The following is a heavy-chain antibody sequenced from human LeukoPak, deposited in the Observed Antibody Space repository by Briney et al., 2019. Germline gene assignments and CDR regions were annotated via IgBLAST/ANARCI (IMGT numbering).Heavy chain of an antibody. D-gene: IGHD3-16*01. CDR1: GFTFSSYD. J-gene: IGHJ3*02. CDR2: IGTAGDT. Sequence: GGSLRLSCAASGFTFSSYDMHWVRQATGKGLEWVSAIGTAGDTYYPGSVKGRFTISRENAKNSLYLQMNSLRAGDTAVYYCARSGSHHGWGRDAFDIWGQGTMVTVSS. CDR3: ARSGSHHGWGRDAFDI. V-gene: IGHV3-13*01.